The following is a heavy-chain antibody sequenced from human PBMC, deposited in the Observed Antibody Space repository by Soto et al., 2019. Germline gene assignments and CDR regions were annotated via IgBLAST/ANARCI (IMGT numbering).Heavy chain of an antibody. CDR3: AKGLGAAHDAFDI. CDR2: ISGSGGST. V-gene: IGHV3-23*01. D-gene: IGHD3-10*01. J-gene: IGHJ3*02. Sequence: GGSLRLSCAASGFTFSSYAMSWVRQAPGKGLEWVSAISGSGGSTYYADSVKGRFAISRDNSKNTLYLQMNSLRAEDTAVYYCAKGLGAAHDAFDIWGQGTMVTVSS. CDR1: GFTFSSYA.